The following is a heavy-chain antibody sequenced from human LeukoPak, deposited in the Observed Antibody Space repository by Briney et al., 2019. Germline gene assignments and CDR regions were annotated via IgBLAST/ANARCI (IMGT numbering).Heavy chain of an antibody. CDR2: VHNSGST. CDR1: GDSFTSSSCY. CDR3: ARGSTIFGVVRHFDD. D-gene: IGHD3-3*01. J-gene: IGHJ4*02. Sequence: SETLSLTCTVSGDSFTSSSCYWAWIRQPPGKGFQWIGTVHNSGSTYYNPSLKSRVTISVDTSKNQVSLKVTSVTAADTAVYYCARGSTIFGVVRHFDDWGQGTLVTVSS. V-gene: IGHV4-39*07.